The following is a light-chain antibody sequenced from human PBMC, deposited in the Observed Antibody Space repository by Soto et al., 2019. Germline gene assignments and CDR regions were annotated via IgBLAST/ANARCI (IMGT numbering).Light chain of an antibody. CDR2: KAS. CDR3: QQYNSYPRS. CDR1: ESISGW. Sequence: DIQMTQSPSTLSASVGDRVTITCRASESISGWLAWYQQKPGKAPKLVIFKASTLESGVPSRFSGSGSGTEFTLSISSLQPDDFAIYYCQQYNSYPRSFGQGTKVVIK. V-gene: IGKV1-5*03. J-gene: IGKJ1*01.